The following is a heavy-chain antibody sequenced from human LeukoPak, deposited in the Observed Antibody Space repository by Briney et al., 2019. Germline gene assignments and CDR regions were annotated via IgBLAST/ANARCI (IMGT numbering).Heavy chain of an antibody. CDR1: GYTFTSYG. V-gene: IGHV1-18*04. CDR2: ISAYNGNT. J-gene: IGHJ4*02. Sequence: ASVKVSCKASGYTFTSYGISWVRQAPGQGLEWMGWISAYNGNTNYAQKLQGRVTKTTDTSTSTAYMELRSLGSDDTAVYYCARESRYYGSGSFDYWGQGTLVTVSS. D-gene: IGHD3-10*01. CDR3: ARESRYYGSGSFDY.